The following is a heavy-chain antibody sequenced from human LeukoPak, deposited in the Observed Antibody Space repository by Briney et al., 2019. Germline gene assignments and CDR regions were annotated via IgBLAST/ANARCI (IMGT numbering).Heavy chain of an antibody. J-gene: IGHJ4*01. V-gene: IGHV3-30*04. CDR1: GFTFRSYS. CDR3: ARVLYTGSWSQPFDL. CDR2: MSYDGSNK. D-gene: IGHD6-13*01. Sequence: PGRSLRLSCAASGFTFRSYSFHWVRQAPGKGLDWVAVMSYDGSNKYYTDSVKGRFTISRDNSTNTLYLQMNSLTTEDTAVYYCARVLYTGSWSQPFDLWGHGTLVTVSS.